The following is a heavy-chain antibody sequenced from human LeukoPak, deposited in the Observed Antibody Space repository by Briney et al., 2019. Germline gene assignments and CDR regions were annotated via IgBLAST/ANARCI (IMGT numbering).Heavy chain of an antibody. CDR2: ISAYNGNT. Sequence: ASVKVSCKASGYIFVNFGISWVRQAPRQGLEWVGWISAYNGNTNYAQKFRGRVTMTTDTSTNTDYMELRNLGSDDTAMYFCARDSSAYTRHFDYWGQGSLVTVSS. V-gene: IGHV1-18*01. CDR3: ARDSSAYTRHFDY. CDR1: GYIFVNFG. J-gene: IGHJ4*02. D-gene: IGHD3-22*01.